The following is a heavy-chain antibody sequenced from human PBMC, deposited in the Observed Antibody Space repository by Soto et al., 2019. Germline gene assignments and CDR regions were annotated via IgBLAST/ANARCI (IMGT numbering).Heavy chain of an antibody. CDR2: ISAYNGKT. D-gene: IGHD6-19*01. Sequence: SSVKVSCKASGYTFTSYGISWVRQAPGQGLAWMGWISAYNGKTNYAQKLQGRDTMTTDTSTSTVYVELRSLRYDNTAVYYCAREVAGVYYYNGIDVWGQGTTGTVSS. CDR1: GYTFTSYG. CDR3: AREVAGVYYYNGIDV. J-gene: IGHJ6*02. V-gene: IGHV1-18*04.